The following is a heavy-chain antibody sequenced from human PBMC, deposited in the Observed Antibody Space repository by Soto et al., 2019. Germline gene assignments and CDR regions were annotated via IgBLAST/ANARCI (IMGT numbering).Heavy chain of an antibody. D-gene: IGHD3-3*01. V-gene: IGHV4-39*01. CDR2: IYYSGST. J-gene: IGHJ4*01. CDR1: GGSISSSSYY. CDR3: ARQDTIFGVVIEPVTPWYFDY. Sequence: PSEALSLTCTVSGGSISSSSYYWGWIRQPPGKGLEWIGSIYYSGSTYYNPSLKSRVTISVDTSKNQFSLKLSSVTAADTAVYYCARQDTIFGVVIEPVTPWYFDYRGHGNLFPVSS.